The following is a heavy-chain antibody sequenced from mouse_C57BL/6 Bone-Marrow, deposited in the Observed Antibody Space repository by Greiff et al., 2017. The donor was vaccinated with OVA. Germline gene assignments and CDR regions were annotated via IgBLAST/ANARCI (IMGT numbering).Heavy chain of an antibody. D-gene: IGHD2-10*01. CDR2: IDPETGGT. CDR1: GYTFTDYE. V-gene: IGHV1-15*01. CDR3: TTGLPRPFDY. Sequence: QVQLQQSGAELVRPGASVTLSCKASGYTFTDYEMHWVKQTPVHGLEWIGAIDPETGGTAYNQKFKGKAILTADKSSSTAYMELRSLTSEDSAVYYCTTGLPRPFDYWGQGTTLTVSS. J-gene: IGHJ2*01.